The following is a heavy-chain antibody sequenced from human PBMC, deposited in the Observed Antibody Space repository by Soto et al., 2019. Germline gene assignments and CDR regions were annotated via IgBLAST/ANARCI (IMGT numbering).Heavy chain of an antibody. D-gene: IGHD3-10*01. J-gene: IGHJ5*02. CDR3: ARKSYYYPYHSDP. Sequence: PSETLSLTCAVSGGSISTTHWWTWVRQPPGKGLEWIGEIYHSGSTNYNPSLKSRVTISVDNSKNQFSLKLSSVTAADTAVYYCARKSYYYPYHSDPWGQGTLVTVSS. CDR1: GGSISTTHW. V-gene: IGHV4-4*02. CDR2: IYHSGST.